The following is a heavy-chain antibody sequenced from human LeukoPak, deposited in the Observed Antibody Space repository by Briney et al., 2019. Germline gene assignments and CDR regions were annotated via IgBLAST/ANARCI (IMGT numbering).Heavy chain of an antibody. V-gene: IGHV3-74*01. CDR2: INSDGSIT. D-gene: IGHD3-22*01. CDR3: AKAPHDSSGSALFDY. Sequence: HSGGSLRLSCAASGFTFSSYWMHWVRQAPGKGLMWVSRINSDGSITNYADSVKGRFTISRDNSKNTLYLQMNSLRAEDTAVYYCAKAPHDSSGSALFDYWGQGTLVTVSS. CDR1: GFTFSSYW. J-gene: IGHJ4*02.